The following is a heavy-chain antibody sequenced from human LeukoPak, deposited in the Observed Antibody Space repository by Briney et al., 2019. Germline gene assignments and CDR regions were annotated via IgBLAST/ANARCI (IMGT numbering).Heavy chain of an antibody. D-gene: IGHD3-22*01. J-gene: IGHJ4*02. CDR2: ISGGGGGT. CDR3: AKRGVVIRVILVGFHKEAYYFDS. CDR1: GITLSNYG. V-gene: IGHV3-23*01. Sequence: GGSLRLSCAVSGITLSNYGMSWVRQAPGKGLEWVAGISGGGGGTNYADSVKGRFTVSRDNSKNTLYLQMNRLRAEDTAVYICAKRGVVIRVILVGFHKEAYYFDSWGQGAQVTVSS.